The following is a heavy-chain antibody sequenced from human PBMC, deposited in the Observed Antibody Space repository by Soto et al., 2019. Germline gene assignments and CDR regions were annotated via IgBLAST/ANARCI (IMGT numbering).Heavy chain of an antibody. Sequence: EVQLVESGGGLVQPGGSLRLSCAASGFTVSSNYMSWVRQAPGKGLEWVSVIYSGGSTYYADSVKGRFTISRDNSKNTLYLKMNSPRAEDTAVYYCALAGVAGTGDYWGQGTLGTVSS. CDR3: ALAGVAGTGDY. V-gene: IGHV3-66*01. CDR1: GFTVSSNY. CDR2: IYSGGST. J-gene: IGHJ4*02. D-gene: IGHD6-19*01.